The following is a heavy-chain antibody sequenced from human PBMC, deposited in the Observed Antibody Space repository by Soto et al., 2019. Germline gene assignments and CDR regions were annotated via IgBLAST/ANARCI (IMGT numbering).Heavy chain of an antibody. CDR1: GFTFSSFG. J-gene: IGHJ4*02. D-gene: IGHD6-6*01. CDR2: ISNDGSHK. V-gene: IGHV3-30*03. Sequence: PGGSLRLSCXAXGFTFSSFGMHWVRQAPGKGLEWVAVISNDGSHKNYADSVKGRFTVSRDNSKNTLYMQMLSLRAEDTAVYYCVADPGQLDTFAYWGQGTLVTVSS. CDR3: VADPGQLDTFAY.